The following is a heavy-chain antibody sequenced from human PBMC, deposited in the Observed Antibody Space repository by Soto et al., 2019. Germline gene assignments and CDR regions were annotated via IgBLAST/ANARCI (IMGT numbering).Heavy chain of an antibody. D-gene: IGHD3-10*01. J-gene: IGHJ3*02. V-gene: IGHV3-30*18. Sequence: LGLSCVASGFTFMSFGMHWVRQAPGKGLEWVATISHDGNKEYYSDSVKGRFTVSRDNSRDTIYLEMNSVRADDTAVYYCAKDMGPSPRPPDSLDIWGQGTVVTVSS. CDR3: AKDMGPSPRPPDSLDI. CDR2: ISHDGNKE. CDR1: GFTFMSFG.